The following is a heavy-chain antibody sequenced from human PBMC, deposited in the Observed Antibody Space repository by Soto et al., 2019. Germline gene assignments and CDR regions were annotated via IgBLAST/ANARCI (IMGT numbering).Heavy chain of an antibody. CDR3: AKDEYYYDSSGQPYDE. CDR1: GFTFSSYA. V-gene: IGHV3-23*01. CDR2: ISGSGGST. J-gene: IGHJ4*02. Sequence: GGSLRLSCAASGFTFSSYAMSWVRQAPGKGLEWVSAISGSGGSTYYADSVKGRFTISRDNSKNTLYLQMNSLRAEDTAVYYCAKDEYYYDSSGQPYDERGQGTLVTVSS. D-gene: IGHD3-22*01.